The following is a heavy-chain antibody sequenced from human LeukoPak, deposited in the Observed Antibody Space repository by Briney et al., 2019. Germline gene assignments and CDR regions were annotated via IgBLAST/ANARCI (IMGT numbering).Heavy chain of an antibody. D-gene: IGHD3-10*01. J-gene: IGHJ6*03. CDR1: GGTFSSYA. CDR3: ARASSQFGAFYYYMDV. CDR2: IIPIFGTA. Sequence: SVKVSCKASGGTFSSYAISWVRQAPGQGLEWMGGIIPIFGTANYAQKFQGRVTITTDESTSTAYMELSSLRSEDTAVYYCARASSQFGAFYYYMDVWGKGATVTVSS. V-gene: IGHV1-69*05.